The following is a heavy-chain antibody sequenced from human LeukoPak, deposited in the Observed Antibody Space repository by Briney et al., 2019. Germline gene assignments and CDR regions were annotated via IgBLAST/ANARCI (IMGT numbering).Heavy chain of an antibody. V-gene: IGHV3-66*01. CDR2: LYANGTT. D-gene: IGHD4-11*01. Sequence: PGGSLRLSCAASGFTFSTNYVSWVRQPPGKGLEWVSILYANGTTIYADSVKGRFTISRDNSKNSIYIQMNRMGAEATAVYYCERAPTITTNFDCWGRRSLVTASS. J-gene: IGHJ4*02. CDR3: ERAPTITTNFDC. CDR1: GFTFSTNY.